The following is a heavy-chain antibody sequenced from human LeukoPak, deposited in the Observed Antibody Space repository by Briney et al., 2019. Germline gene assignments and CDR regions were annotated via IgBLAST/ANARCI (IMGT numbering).Heavy chain of an antibody. J-gene: IGHJ6*02. CDR1: GFTFSGSA. CDR3: SGYTSGSYSYGMDV. Sequence: PGGSLRLSCAASGFTFSGSAMHWVRQASGKGQEWVGRIRSKANGCATAYAASVKGRFTISRDDSKNTAYLQMNSLKTEDTAVYYCSGYTSGSYSYGMDVWGQGTTVTVSS. CDR2: IRSKANGCAT. V-gene: IGHV3-73*01. D-gene: IGHD3-10*01.